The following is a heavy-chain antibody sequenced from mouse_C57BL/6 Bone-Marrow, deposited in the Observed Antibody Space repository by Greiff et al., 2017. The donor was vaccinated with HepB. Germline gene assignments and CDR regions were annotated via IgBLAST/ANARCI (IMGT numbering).Heavy chain of an antibody. D-gene: IGHD2-3*01. Sequence: VQLQQSGPGLVKPSQSLSLTCSVTGYSITSGYYWNWIRQFPGNKLEWMGYISYDGSNNYNPSLKNRISITRDTSKNQFFLKLNSVTTEDTATYYCAREHDGYDYWGQGTTLTVSS. CDR1: GYSITSGYY. CDR2: ISYDGSN. J-gene: IGHJ2*01. CDR3: AREHDGYDY. V-gene: IGHV3-6*01.